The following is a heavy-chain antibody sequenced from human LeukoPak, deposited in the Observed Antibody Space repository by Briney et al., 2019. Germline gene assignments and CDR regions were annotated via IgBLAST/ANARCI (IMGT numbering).Heavy chain of an antibody. CDR2: IWDDGSNK. CDR3: ARERGGQDWDFDL. J-gene: IGHJ2*01. V-gene: IGHV3-33*01. D-gene: IGHD3-10*01. CDR1: GLNFNDYD. Sequence: SLKISCAASGLNFNDYDMDWVRQAPGKGPEWVAVIWDDGSNKYYAESVKGRFTISRDISKNMLYLQMNSLRVEDTAVYYCARERGGQDWDFDLWGRGTLVTVSS.